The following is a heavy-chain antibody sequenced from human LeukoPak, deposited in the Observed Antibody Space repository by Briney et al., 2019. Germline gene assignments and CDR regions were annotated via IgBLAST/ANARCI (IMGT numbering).Heavy chain of an antibody. V-gene: IGHV4-59*01. J-gene: IGHJ6*03. CDR2: IYYSGST. Sequence: PSETLSLTCTVSGGSITSYYWSWIRPPPGKGRGWIGYIYYSGSTNYNPSLKSRVTISVDTPKNQFSLKLSSVTAADTAVYYCARTTMVRGTYYMDVWGKGTTVTISS. CDR3: ARTTMVRGTYYMDV. D-gene: IGHD3-10*01. CDR1: GGSITSYY.